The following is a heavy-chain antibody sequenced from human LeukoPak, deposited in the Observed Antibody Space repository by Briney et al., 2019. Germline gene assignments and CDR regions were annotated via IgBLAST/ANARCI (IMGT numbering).Heavy chain of an antibody. CDR1: GFTFSSYA. D-gene: IGHD5-12*01. J-gene: IGHJ3*02. CDR3: TTDSGVDIVATEGAFDI. V-gene: IGHV3-15*01. Sequence: GGALRLSCAASGFTFSSYAMSWVRQAPGKGLEWGGRIKSKTDGGTTDYAAPGKGRFTISRDDSKNTLNLKMNSLNTEDKAVYYCTTDSGVDIVATEGAFDIWGQGTMVTVSS. CDR2: IKSKTDGGTT.